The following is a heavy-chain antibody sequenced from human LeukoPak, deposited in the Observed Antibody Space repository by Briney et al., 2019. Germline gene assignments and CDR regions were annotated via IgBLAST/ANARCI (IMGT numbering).Heavy chain of an antibody. CDR1: GXTFSTYA. D-gene: IGHD6-13*01. CDR2: ISGSGGKT. CDR3: AKEYSSSGYFDY. J-gene: IGHJ4*02. V-gene: IGHV3-23*01. Sequence: GGSLRLSCTASGXTFSTYAISWVRQAPGKGLEWVSAISGSGGKTYYTDSVKGRFTITRDNSKNTLYLQMNSLRAEDTAVYYCAKEYSSSGYFDYWGQGTLVAVSS.